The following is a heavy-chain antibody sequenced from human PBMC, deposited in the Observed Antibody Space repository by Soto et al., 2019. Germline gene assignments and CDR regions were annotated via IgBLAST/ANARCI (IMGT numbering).Heavy chain of an antibody. V-gene: IGHV1-8*01. J-gene: IGHJ5*02. Sequence: VEVSCKASGYTFTSYDINWARQATGQGLEWMGWMNPNSGNTGYAQKFQGRVTMTRNTSISTAYMELSSLRSEDTAVYYCAPRVYSTHGGFDPWGQGTLVTVSS. D-gene: IGHD6-13*01. CDR1: GYTFTSYD. CDR3: APRVYSTHGGFDP. CDR2: MNPNSGNT.